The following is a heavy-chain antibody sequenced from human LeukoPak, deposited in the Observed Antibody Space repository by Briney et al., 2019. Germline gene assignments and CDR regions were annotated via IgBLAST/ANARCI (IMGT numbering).Heavy chain of an antibody. CDR3: ARVKYYYDSSGYYFDY. CDR2: IYTSGST. V-gene: IGHV4-4*07. J-gene: IGHJ4*02. D-gene: IGHD3-22*01. CDR1: GGSISSYY. Sequence: SETLSLTCTVSGGSISSYYWSWIRQPAGKGLEWIGRIYTSGSTNFNPSLKSRVTMSVDTSKNQFSLKLSSVTAADTAVYYCARVKYYYDSSGYYFDYWGQGTLVTVSS.